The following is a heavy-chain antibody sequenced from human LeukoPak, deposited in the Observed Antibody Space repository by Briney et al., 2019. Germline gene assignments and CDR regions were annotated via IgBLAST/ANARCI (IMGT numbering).Heavy chain of an antibody. Sequence: SETLSLTCTVSGGSISSYYWSWIRQPPGKGLEWIGYIYYSGSTNYNPSLKSRVTISVDTSKNQFSLKLSSVTAADTAVYYCASTYYYGSGSYYKSADSAISIDYWGQGTLVTVSS. V-gene: IGHV4-59*01. CDR2: IYYSGST. CDR1: GGSISSYY. J-gene: IGHJ4*02. D-gene: IGHD3-10*01. CDR3: ASTYYYGSGSYYKSADSAISIDY.